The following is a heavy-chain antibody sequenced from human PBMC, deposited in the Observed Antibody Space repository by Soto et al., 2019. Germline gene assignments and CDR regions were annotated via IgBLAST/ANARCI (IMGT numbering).Heavy chain of an antibody. CDR2: TYYRSKWYN. D-gene: IGHD3-22*01. Sequence: QVQLQQSGPGLVKPSQTLSLTCAISGDSVSSNSAAWNWIRQSPSRGLEWLGRTYYRSKWYNDYAVSVKSRITINPDTSKSQFSLQLNSVTPEATAVYYCAMDYYDSSGQNSPFDYWGQGTLVTVSS. J-gene: IGHJ4*02. CDR3: AMDYYDSSGQNSPFDY. V-gene: IGHV6-1*01. CDR1: GDSVSSNSAA.